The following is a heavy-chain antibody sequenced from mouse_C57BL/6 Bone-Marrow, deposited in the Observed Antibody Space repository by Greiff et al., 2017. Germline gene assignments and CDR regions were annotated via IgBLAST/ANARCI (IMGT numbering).Heavy chain of an antibody. V-gene: IGHV1-64*01. Sequence: QVQLQQPGAELVKPGASVTLSCKASGYTFTSYWLHWVKQRPGQGLEWIGMIHPNSGSTNYNEKFKSKATLTVDKSSSTAYMQLSSLTSEDAAVYYCAPFPCAYWGQGTLVTVSA. CDR3: APFPCAY. CDR2: IHPNSGST. CDR1: GYTFTSYW. J-gene: IGHJ3*01.